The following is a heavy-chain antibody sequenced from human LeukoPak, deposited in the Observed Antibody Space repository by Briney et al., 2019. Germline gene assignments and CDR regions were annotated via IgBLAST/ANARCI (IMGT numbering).Heavy chain of an antibody. CDR1: GGSISSSSYY. CDR3: GYGGGLDY. CDR2: IYYSGST. D-gene: IGHD4/OR15-4a*01. Sequence: PSETLSLTCTVSGGSISSSSYYWGWIRQPPGKGLEWIGSIYYSGSTYYNLSLKSRVTISVDTSKNQFSLKLSSATAADTAVYYCGYGGGLDYWGQGTLVTVSS. J-gene: IGHJ4*02. V-gene: IGHV4-39*01.